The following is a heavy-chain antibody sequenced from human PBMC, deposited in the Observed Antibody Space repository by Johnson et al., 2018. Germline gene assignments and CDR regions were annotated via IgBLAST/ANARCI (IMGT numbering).Heavy chain of an antibody. J-gene: IGHJ3*01. V-gene: IGHV3-9*01. D-gene: IGHD5-18*01. CDR2: LTLRSDTI. CDR1: GFTVDDYA. Sequence: VQLQESGGGLVQPGRSXTLSCAASGFTVDDYASHWVRQRPGMGLEWVSGLTLRSDTIDYADSVTGRFTIARDTAKNPLYLQMNKLRPAAKAWYYCAKAGYGQMALQSWGQGTMVTVSS. CDR3: AKAGYGQMALQS.